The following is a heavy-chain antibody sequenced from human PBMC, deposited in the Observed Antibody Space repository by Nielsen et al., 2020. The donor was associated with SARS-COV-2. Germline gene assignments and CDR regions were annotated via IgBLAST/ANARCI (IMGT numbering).Heavy chain of an antibody. J-gene: IGHJ6*03. CDR3: ARDGITMVRGVIQYYYYYYMDV. D-gene: IGHD3-10*01. Sequence: ASVKVSCKASGYTSTSYGISWVRQAPGQGLEWMGWISAYNGNTNYAQKLQGRVTMTTDTSTSTAYMELRSLRSDDTAVYYCARDGITMVRGVIQYYYYYYMDVWGKGTTVTVSS. CDR2: ISAYNGNT. CDR1: GYTSTSYG. V-gene: IGHV1-18*04.